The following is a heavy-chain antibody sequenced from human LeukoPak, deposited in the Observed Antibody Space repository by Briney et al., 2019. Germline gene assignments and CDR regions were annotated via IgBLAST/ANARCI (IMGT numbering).Heavy chain of an antibody. CDR3: ARSAVAGRYNWFDP. D-gene: IGHD6-19*01. Sequence: SQNLSLTCTVSGGSISSGSYYWSWIRQPAGKGLEWIGRIYTSGSTNYNPSLKSRVTISVDTSKNQFSLKLSSVTAADTAVYYCARSAVAGRYNWFDPWGQGTLVTVSS. J-gene: IGHJ5*02. V-gene: IGHV4-61*02. CDR2: IYTSGST. CDR1: GGSISSGSYY.